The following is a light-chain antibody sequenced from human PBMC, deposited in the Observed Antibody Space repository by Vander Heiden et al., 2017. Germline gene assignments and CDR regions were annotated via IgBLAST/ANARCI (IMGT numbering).Light chain of an antibody. CDR1: ISDIGDYNY. CDR2: EVS. V-gene: IGLV2-14*01. CDR3: ASYTSRSTLV. J-gene: IGLJ3*02. Sequence: SALTQPASVSGSPGQSLTISCTGTISDIGDYNYVSWYQQHPGKAPKLFIDEVSHRPSGVSNRFSGSKSGTTASLTISGRQAEDEADYYCASYTSRSTLVFGGGTKLTVL.